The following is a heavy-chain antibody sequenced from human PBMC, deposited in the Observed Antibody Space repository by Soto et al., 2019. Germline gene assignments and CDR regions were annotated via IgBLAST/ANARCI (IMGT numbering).Heavy chain of an antibody. CDR1: GFTFSNAW. D-gene: IGHD4-17*01. CDR3: TTGRPTVVTGYYYYGMDV. J-gene: IGHJ6*02. Sequence: EVQLVESGGGLVKPGGSLRLSCAASGFTFSNAWMSWVRQAPGKGLEWVGRIKSKTDGGTTDYAAPVKGRFTISRDDSKNTLYLQMNSLKTEDTAVYYCTTGRPTVVTGYYYYGMDVWGQGTTVTVSS. V-gene: IGHV3-15*01. CDR2: IKSKTDGGTT.